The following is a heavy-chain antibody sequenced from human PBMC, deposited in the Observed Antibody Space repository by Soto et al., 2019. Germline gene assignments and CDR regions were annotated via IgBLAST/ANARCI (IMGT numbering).Heavy chain of an antibody. CDR3: ARFFGVDSWFDP. J-gene: IGHJ5*02. Sequence: PSETLSLTCTVSGGSISSGGYYWSWIRQHPGKGLEWIGYIYYSGSTYYNPSLKSRVTISVDTSKNQFSLKLSSVTAADTAVYYCARFFGVDSWFDPWGQGTLVTVSS. CDR2: IYYSGST. CDR1: GGSISSGGYY. D-gene: IGHD3-3*01. V-gene: IGHV4-31*03.